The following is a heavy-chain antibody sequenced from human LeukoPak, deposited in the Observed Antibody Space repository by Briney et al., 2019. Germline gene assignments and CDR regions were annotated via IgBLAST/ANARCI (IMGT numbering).Heavy chain of an antibody. V-gene: IGHV3-23*01. J-gene: IGHJ4*02. D-gene: IGHD3-22*01. Sequence: GGSLRLSCAASGFAFSSYAMSWVRQAPGKGLEWVSAISGSSGDTFYVDSVKGRFTISRDNSKNTLYLQMNSLRAEDTAVYFCAKLPWVHYYDGNGYHRAFDSWGQGTLVTVSS. CDR3: AKLPWVHYYDGNGYHRAFDS. CDR2: ISGSSGDT. CDR1: GFAFSSYA.